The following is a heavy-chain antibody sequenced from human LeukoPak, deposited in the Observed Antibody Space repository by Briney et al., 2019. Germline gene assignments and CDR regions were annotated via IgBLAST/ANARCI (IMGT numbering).Heavy chain of an antibody. CDR1: GFTVSSNY. CDR2: IYSGGST. V-gene: IGHV3-53*01. Sequence: GGSLRLSCAASGFTVSSNYMSWVRQAPGKGLEWVSVIYSGGSTYYADSVKGRFTISRDNSKNTLYLQMNSLRAEDTAVYYCARDLDDSSGYYHYGMDVWGQGNTVTVSS. D-gene: IGHD3-22*01. CDR3: ARDLDDSSGYYHYGMDV. J-gene: IGHJ6*02.